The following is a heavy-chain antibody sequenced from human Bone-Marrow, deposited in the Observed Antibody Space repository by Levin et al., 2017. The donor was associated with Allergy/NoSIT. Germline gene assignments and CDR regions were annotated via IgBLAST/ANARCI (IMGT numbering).Heavy chain of an antibody. J-gene: IGHJ4*02. CDR2: IYARGST. V-gene: IGHV4-61*02. Sequence: SETLSLTCTVSGGSISSGSYSWNWIRQSAGTGLEWIGRIYARGSTNFNPSLKSRVTISVDTSKNQFSLKLRSVTAADTAVYYCARGGDVGVDIYYLDYWGQGTLVTVSS. D-gene: IGHD2-2*03. CDR1: GGSISSGSYS. CDR3: ARGGDVGVDIYYLDY.